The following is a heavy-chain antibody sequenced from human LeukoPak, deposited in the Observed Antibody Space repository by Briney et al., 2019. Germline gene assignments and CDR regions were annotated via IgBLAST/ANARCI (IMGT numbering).Heavy chain of an antibody. CDR1: GGTFSSYA. J-gene: IGHJ5*02. CDR3: ARVRELLSWFDP. D-gene: IGHD1-26*01. CDR2: IIPIFGTA. Sequence: SVKVSCKASGGTFSSYAISWVRQAPGQGLEWMGGIIPIFGTANYAQKFQGRVTITADESTSTAYMELSSLRSDDTAVYYCARVRELLSWFDPWGQGTLVTVSS. V-gene: IGHV1-69*13.